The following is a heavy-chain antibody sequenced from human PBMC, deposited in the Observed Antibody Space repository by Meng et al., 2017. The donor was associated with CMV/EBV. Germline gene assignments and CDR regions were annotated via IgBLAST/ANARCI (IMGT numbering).Heavy chain of an antibody. V-gene: IGHV3-9*01. D-gene: IGHD2-15*01. Sequence: SLSLSCAASGFTFDGYAMRWVRQAPGKGLEWVSGISWTSGSIGYADSVKGLFTISRDNAKNSLYLQMSSLRAEDTALYYCATVGWPYYFDYWGQGTLVTVSS. CDR1: GFTFDGYA. CDR2: ISWTSGSI. J-gene: IGHJ4*02. CDR3: ATVGWPYYFDY.